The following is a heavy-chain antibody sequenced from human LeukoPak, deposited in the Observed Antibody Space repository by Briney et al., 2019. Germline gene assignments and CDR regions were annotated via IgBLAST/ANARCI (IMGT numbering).Heavy chain of an antibody. D-gene: IGHD2-2*01. CDR2: INSDGSWT. Sequence: GGSLRLSCAASGFTFSSYSMNWVRQAPGKGLVWVSHINSDGSWTGYADSVKGRFTISKDNAKNTVYLQMNNLRAEDTAVYYCVSFYETNWGRGTLVTVSS. V-gene: IGHV3-74*01. CDR3: VSFYETN. J-gene: IGHJ4*02. CDR1: GFTFSSYS.